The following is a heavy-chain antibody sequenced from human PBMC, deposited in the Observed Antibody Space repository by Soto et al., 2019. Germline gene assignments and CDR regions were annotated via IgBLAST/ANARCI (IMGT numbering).Heavy chain of an antibody. V-gene: IGHV3-48*01. J-gene: IGHJ5*02. CDR1: GFTFSSYS. D-gene: IGHD1-26*01. Sequence: EVQLVESGGGLVQPGGSLRLSCAASGFTFSSYSMNWVRQAPGKGLEWVSYISSSSSTIYYADSVKARFTISRDNAKNSLYLQMNSLRADDTAVYYCAREEGLLNWFYPWGQGTLVTVSS. CDR2: ISSSSSTI. CDR3: AREEGLLNWFYP.